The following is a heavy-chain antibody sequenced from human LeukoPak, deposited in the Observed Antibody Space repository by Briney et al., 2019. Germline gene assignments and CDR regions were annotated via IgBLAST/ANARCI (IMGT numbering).Heavy chain of an antibody. CDR2: IDRPAKSYAT. V-gene: IGHV3-73*01. CDR1: GFTFSSYA. Sequence: TGGSLRLSCAASGFTFSSYAMSWVRQAPGKGLEWVGLIDRPAKSYATAYGASVGGRFTISRDDSKNTAYLQMDSLKTEDTALYYCTRDRGTYNWLDPWGQGTLVTVSS. J-gene: IGHJ5*02. CDR3: TRDRGTYNWLDP. D-gene: IGHD1-26*01.